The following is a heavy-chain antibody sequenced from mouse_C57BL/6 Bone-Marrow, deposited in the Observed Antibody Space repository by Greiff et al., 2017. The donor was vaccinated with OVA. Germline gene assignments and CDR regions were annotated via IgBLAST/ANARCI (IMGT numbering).Heavy chain of an antibody. CDR2: IYPGGGYT. Sequence: VQGVESGAELVRPGTSVKMSCKASGYTFTNYWIGWAKQRPGHGLEWIGDIYPGGGYTNYNEKFKGKATLTADKSSSTAYMQFSSLTSEDSAIYYCARYDYGSTSWFAHWGQGTLVTVSA. D-gene: IGHD1-1*01. CDR1: GYTFTNYW. J-gene: IGHJ3*01. V-gene: IGHV1-63*01. CDR3: ARYDYGSTSWFAH.